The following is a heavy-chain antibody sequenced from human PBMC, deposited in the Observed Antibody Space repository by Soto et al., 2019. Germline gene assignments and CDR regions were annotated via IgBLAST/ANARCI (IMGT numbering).Heavy chain of an antibody. Sequence: QVQLQESGPGLVKPSQTLSLTCTVSGGSISSGGYYWSWIRQHPGKGLEWIGYIYYSGSTYYNPSLKSRVTLSVDKAKNQFSLKLSSVTAADTAVFYCASEPSGYCSGGSCPDAFDIWGQGTMVTVSS. D-gene: IGHD2-15*01. CDR3: ASEPSGYCSGGSCPDAFDI. J-gene: IGHJ3*02. CDR2: IYYSGST. V-gene: IGHV4-31*03. CDR1: GGSISSGGYY.